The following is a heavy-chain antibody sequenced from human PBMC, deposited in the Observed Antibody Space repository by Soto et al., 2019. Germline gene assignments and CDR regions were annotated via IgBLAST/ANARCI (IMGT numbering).Heavy chain of an antibody. CDR3: ARSYPNYDYVWGSYRSPEYFQH. D-gene: IGHD3-16*02. CDR1: GYTFTSYG. CDR2: ISAYNGNT. V-gene: IGHV1-18*01. J-gene: IGHJ1*01. Sequence: QVQLVQSGAEVKKPGASVKVSCKASGYTFTSYGISWVRQAPGQGLEWMGWISAYNGNTNYAQKLQGRVTMTTDTSTSTAYMELRSLRSDDTAVYYCARSYPNYDYVWGSYRSPEYFQHWGQGTLVTVSS.